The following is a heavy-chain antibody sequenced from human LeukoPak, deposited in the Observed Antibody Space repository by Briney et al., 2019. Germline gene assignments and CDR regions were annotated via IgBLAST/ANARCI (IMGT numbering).Heavy chain of an antibody. CDR1: GYTLTELS. D-gene: IGHD4-23*01. V-gene: IGHV1-24*01. CDR3: ARGWLADTTVVTPYNY. Sequence: ASVKVSCKVSGYTLTELSMHWVRQAPGKGLEWMGGFDPEDGETIYAQKFQGRVTMTEDTSTDTAYMELSSLRSEDTAVYYCARGWLADTTVVTPYNYWGQGTLVTVSS. J-gene: IGHJ4*02. CDR2: FDPEDGET.